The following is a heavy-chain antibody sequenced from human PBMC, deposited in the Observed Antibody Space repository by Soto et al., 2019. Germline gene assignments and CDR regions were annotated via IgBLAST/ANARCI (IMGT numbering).Heavy chain of an antibody. CDR2: ISHSGNT. CDR1: GGSLSSGNW. V-gene: IGHV4-4*02. CDR3: ASHRGNTYGPYDY. J-gene: IGHJ4*02. D-gene: IGHD5-18*01. Sequence: VQLQESGPGLVKPSGTLSLTCAVSGGSLSSGNWWSWVRQSPRKGLEWIGEISHSGNTNHNPSLKSRVTISIDKSKNQFSLKLTSVTAADTAVYYCASHRGNTYGPYDYWGQGTLVTVSS.